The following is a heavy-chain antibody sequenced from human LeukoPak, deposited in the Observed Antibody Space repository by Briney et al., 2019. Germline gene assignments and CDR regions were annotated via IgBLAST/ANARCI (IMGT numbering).Heavy chain of an antibody. CDR2: ISWDGGST. D-gene: IGHD3-22*01. J-gene: IGHJ1*01. CDR3: AKASYYYDSSGYYYGEYFQH. CDR1: GFTFDDYA. V-gene: IGHV3-43D*04. Sequence: GGSLRLSCAASGFTFDDYAMHWVRQAPGKGLEWVSLISWDGGSTYYADSVKGRFTISRGNSKNSLYLQMNSLRAEDTALYYCAKASYYYDSSGYYYGEYFQHWGQGTLVTVSS.